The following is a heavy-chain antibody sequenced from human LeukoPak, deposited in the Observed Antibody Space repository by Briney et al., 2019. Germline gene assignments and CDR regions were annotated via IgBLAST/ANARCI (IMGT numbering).Heavy chain of an antibody. J-gene: IGHJ3*01. CDR1: GLSFSRYS. V-gene: IGHV3-48*04. Sequence: PGGSLRLSCAPSGLSFSRYSMNGVRQAPGKGREWLSDIRVSSRNVIDYADSVKGRLTISRDDGTNSLDLQIHRLRAAVTAVYFCARDFGPRLYAFDVWGQGTMITVSS. CDR2: IRVSSRNVI. CDR3: ARDFGPRLYAFDV. D-gene: IGHD3-16*01.